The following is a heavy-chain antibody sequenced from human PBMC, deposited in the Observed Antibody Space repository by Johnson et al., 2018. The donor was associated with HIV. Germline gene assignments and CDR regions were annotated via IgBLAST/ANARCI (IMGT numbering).Heavy chain of an antibody. CDR1: GFNFSKFG. V-gene: IGHV3-33*01. CDR3: ARDYYDSSGYHHAFDI. Sequence: QVQLVESGGRVVQPGRSLRLSCAASGFNFSKFGMHWVRQAPGKGLQWVAVIWYDGSSTYFADSVKGRFTISRDNSKNTVYLQMNSLRAEDTAVYYCARDYYDSSGYHHAFDIWGQGTLVSVSS. D-gene: IGHD3-22*01. J-gene: IGHJ3*02. CDR2: IWYDGSST.